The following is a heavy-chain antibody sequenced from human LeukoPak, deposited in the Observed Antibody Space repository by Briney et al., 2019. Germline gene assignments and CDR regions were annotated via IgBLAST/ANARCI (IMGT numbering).Heavy chain of an antibody. V-gene: IGHV3-23*01. CDR3: ARGAQVIEGVVTYPDAFDI. Sequence: GGSLRLSCAASGFTFSSYAMSWVRQAPGKGLEWVSAISGSGGSTYYADSVKGRFTISRDNSKNTLYLQMNSLRAEDTAVYYCARGAQVIEGVVTYPDAFDIWGQGTMVTVSS. CDR1: GFTFSSYA. J-gene: IGHJ3*02. D-gene: IGHD3-3*01. CDR2: ISGSGGST.